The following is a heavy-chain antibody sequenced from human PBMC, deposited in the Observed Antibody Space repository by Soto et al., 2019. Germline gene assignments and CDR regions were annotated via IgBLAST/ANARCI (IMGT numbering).Heavy chain of an antibody. CDR3: ARDPGAASFDF. CDR1: GYTFTNYG. CDR2: INTSNDNK. V-gene: IGHV1-18*01. J-gene: IGHJ4*02. D-gene: IGHD2-15*01. Sequence: GASVKVSCTASGYTFTNYGIIWVRQAPGEGLEWVGWINTSNDNKLYAQKLQGRLTLTTDTSTSTAYMDLTTLRSDDTAVYFCARDPGAASFDFWAQGTLVTVSS.